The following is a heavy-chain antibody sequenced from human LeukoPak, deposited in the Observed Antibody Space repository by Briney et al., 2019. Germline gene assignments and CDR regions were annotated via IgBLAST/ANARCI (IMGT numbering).Heavy chain of an antibody. CDR3: ARVGSGSYWGPFDY. Sequence: SETLSLTCTVSGGSISSYCWSWIRQPPGKGLEWIAYICYSGSSNYNPSLKSRVTISVDTSKNQFSLKLSSVTAADTAVYYCARVGSGSYWGPFDYWGQGTLVTVSS. V-gene: IGHV4-59*01. CDR2: ICYSGSS. D-gene: IGHD1-26*01. J-gene: IGHJ4*02. CDR1: GGSISSYC.